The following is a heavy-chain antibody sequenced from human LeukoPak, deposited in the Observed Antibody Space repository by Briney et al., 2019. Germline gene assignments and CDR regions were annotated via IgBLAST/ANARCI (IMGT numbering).Heavy chain of an antibody. CDR2: ISWNSGSI. CDR3: ANSWELRLGPFDY. D-gene: IGHD1-26*01. CDR1: GFTFSDYY. V-gene: IGHV3-9*01. Sequence: PGGSLRLSCAASGFTFSDYYMSWIRQAPGKGLEWVSGISWNSGSIGYADSVKGRFTISRDNAKNSLYLQMNSLRAEDTALYYCANSWELRLGPFDYWGQGTLVTVSS. J-gene: IGHJ4*02.